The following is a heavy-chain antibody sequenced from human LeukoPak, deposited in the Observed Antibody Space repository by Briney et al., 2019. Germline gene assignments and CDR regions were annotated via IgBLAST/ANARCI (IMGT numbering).Heavy chain of an antibody. CDR2: INSDGSST. Sequence: QPGGSLRLSRAASGSTFSSYWMHWVRQAPGKGLVWVSRINSDGSSTSYADSVKGRFTISRDNAKNTLYLQMNSLRAEDTAVYYCARDRYYYYYMDVWGKGTTVTVSS. CDR1: GSTFSSYW. V-gene: IGHV3-74*01. J-gene: IGHJ6*03. CDR3: ARDRYYYYYMDV.